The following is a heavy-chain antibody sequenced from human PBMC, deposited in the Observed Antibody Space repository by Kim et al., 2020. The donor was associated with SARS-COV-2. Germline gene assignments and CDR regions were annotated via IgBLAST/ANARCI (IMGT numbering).Heavy chain of an antibody. CDR2: IYYSGST. CDR3: ARGSEYYDSSGYPWYYGMDV. Sequence: SETLSLTCTVSGGSISSYYWSWIRQPPGKGLEWIGYIYYSGSTNYNPSLKSRVTISVDTSKNQFSLKLSSVTAADTAVYYCARGSEYYDSSGYPWYYGMDVWGQETTVTVSS. CDR1: GGSISSYY. J-gene: IGHJ6*02. V-gene: IGHV4-59*01. D-gene: IGHD3-22*01.